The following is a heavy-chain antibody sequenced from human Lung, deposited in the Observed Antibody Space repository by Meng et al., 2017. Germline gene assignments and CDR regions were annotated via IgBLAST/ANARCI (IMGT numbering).Heavy chain of an antibody. V-gene: IGHV3-74*01. Sequence: GGSLRLSCVASGFTFRNYWMNWVRQAPGKGLVWVSRINHGGSVTGYADSVKGRFTVSRDNARNTVYLQLKRLRAEGTAVYYCGRDRPVPHDDGDKVDYWGQGMLVTVSS. CDR2: INHGGSVT. CDR1: GFTFRNYW. D-gene: IGHD4-17*01. CDR3: GRDRPVPHDDGDKVDY. J-gene: IGHJ4*02.